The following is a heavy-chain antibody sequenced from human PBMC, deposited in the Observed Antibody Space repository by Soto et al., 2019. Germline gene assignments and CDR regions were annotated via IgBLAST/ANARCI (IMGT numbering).Heavy chain of an antibody. J-gene: IGHJ2*01. V-gene: IGHV3-23*01. CDR1: GFTFSSYA. CDR3: AKAASSCITSFDF. Sequence: EVQLLESGGGLVQPGGSLRLSCAASGFTFSSYAMSWVRQAPGKGLEWVSAISGSGGSTYYADSVKGRFTISRDNSKTTLYLQMNSLRAEDTALYYCAKAASSCITSFDFWGRGTLVTVSS. D-gene: IGHD3-3*01. CDR2: ISGSGGST.